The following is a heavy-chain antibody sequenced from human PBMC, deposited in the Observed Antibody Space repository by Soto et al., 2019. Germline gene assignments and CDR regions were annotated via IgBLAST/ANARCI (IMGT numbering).Heavy chain of an antibody. CDR2: IYHSGST. V-gene: IGHV4-30-2*01. Sequence: SETLSLTCAVSGGSISSGGYSWIWIRQPPGKGLEWIGYIYHSGSTSYNPSLKSRVTISVDRSKNQFSLKLSSVTAADTAVYYCARSYYGDYYFDYWGQGTLVTVSS. CDR3: ARSYYGDYYFDY. D-gene: IGHD4-17*01. J-gene: IGHJ4*02. CDR1: GGSISSGGYS.